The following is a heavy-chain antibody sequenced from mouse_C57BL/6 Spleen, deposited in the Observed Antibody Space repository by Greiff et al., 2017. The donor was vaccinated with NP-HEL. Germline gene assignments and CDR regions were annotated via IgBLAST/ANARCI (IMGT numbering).Heavy chain of an antibody. CDR1: GFTFSSYA. J-gene: IGHJ3*01. CDR2: ISDGGSYT. D-gene: IGHD4-1*01. CDR3: ANEWDGFAY. V-gene: IGHV5-4*03. Sequence: DVKLVESGGGLVKPGGSLKLSCAASGFTFSSYAMSWVRQTPEKRLAWVATISDGGSYTYYPDNVKGRFTISRDNAKNNLYLQMSHLKSEDTAMYYCANEWDGFAYWGQGTLVTVSA.